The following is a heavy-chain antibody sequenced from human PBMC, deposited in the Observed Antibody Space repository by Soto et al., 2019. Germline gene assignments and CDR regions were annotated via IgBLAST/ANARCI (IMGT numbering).Heavy chain of an antibody. J-gene: IGHJ4*02. V-gene: IGHV1-69*02. CDR2: IIPMLGMS. Sequence: QVQLVHSGAEVKKPGSPVRVSCTAAGDTFNFYTISWVRQVPGQGPEWMGRIIPMLGMSNYAHKFQGRVTIMADKSTSTVYMNLSGMTSEDTAVYYCATNYGSGSTHFDYWGQGTLGTFSS. CDR1: GDTFNFYT. D-gene: IGHD3-10*01. CDR3: ATNYGSGSTHFDY.